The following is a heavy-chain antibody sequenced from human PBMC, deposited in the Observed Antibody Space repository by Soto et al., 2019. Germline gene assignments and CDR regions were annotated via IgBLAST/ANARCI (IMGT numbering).Heavy chain of an antibody. CDR1: GYTFTSYY. CDR2: INPSGGST. J-gene: IGHJ3*02. V-gene: IGHV1-46*01. Sequence: ASVKVSCKASGYTFTSYYMHWVRQAPGQGLEWMGIINPSGGSTSYAQRFQGRVTMTKDTTTSTVYMELRSLISDDTAVYYCARAGSIDDAFDIWGQGTMVTVSS. D-gene: IGHD6-6*01. CDR3: ARAGSIDDAFDI.